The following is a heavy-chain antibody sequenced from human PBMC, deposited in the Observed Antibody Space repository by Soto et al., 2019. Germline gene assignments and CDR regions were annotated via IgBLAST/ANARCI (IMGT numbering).Heavy chain of an antibody. J-gene: IGHJ4*02. CDR2: INHSGST. Sequence: SETLSLTCAVYGGSFSGYYWSWIRQPPGKGLEWIGEINHSGSTNYNPSLKSRVTISVETSKNQFSQKLSYVTAADTAVYYCARGPRRVGATLDYCGQGTLVTVSS. CDR1: GGSFSGYY. V-gene: IGHV4-34*01. D-gene: IGHD1-26*01. CDR3: ARGPRRVGATLDY.